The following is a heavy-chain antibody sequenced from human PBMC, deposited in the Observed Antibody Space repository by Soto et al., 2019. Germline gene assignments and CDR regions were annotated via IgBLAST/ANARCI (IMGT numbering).Heavy chain of an antibody. Sequence: QVQLQESGPGLVKPSETLSLTCTVSGGSISSHHWSWIRQPPGKGPECIGSIHDSGSTTYNPTPKGRVTISVDTSKNQFSLSMTSVTAADTAVYYCARGGGSSIWLDYWGQGILVTVSS. J-gene: IGHJ4*02. CDR2: IHDSGST. CDR3: ARGGGSSIWLDY. CDR1: GGSISSHH. V-gene: IGHV4-59*11. D-gene: IGHD6-13*01.